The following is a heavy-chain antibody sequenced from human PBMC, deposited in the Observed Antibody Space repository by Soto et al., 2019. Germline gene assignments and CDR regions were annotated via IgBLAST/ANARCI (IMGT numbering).Heavy chain of an antibody. Sequence: QVQLVQSGAEVKKPGASVKVSCKASGYTFTSYGISWVRQAPGQGLEWMGWISGYNGNTNYAQKLQGRVTMTIDTSTSTGYRELRSLRSDDTAVDFCARDGHSSAPGFDYWGQGTLVTVSS. J-gene: IGHJ4*02. D-gene: IGHD6-19*01. CDR3: ARDGHSSAPGFDY. V-gene: IGHV1-18*01. CDR1: GYTFTSYG. CDR2: ISGYNGNT.